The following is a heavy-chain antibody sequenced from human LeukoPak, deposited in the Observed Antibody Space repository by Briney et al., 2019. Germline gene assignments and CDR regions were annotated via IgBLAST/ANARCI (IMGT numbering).Heavy chain of an antibody. CDR3: ARDWPYCSGGSCLLDY. CDR1: GYTFTNYG. D-gene: IGHD2-15*01. V-gene: IGHV1-18*01. CDR2: ISAYNGNT. Sequence: GASVTVSFMASGYTFTNYGISGVRQAPGQGGEGMGWISAYNGNTNYTQKLQGRVTMTTDTSTSTAYMELRSLRSDDTAVYYCARDWPYCSGGSCLLDYWGQGTLVTVSS. J-gene: IGHJ4*02.